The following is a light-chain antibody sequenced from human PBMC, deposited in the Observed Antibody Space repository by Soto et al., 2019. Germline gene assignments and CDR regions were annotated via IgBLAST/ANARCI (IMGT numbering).Light chain of an antibody. CDR3: QSYDSSLSGSYV. J-gene: IGLJ1*01. CDR1: SSNIGAGYD. V-gene: IGLV1-40*01. Sequence: QSVLTQPPSVSGAPGHRVTISCTGNSSNIGAGYDVHWYQQLPGTAPKLLIYGNSNRPSGVPDRFSGSKSGTSASLAITGLQAEDEADYYCQSYDSSLSGSYVFGTGTKVTVL. CDR2: GNS.